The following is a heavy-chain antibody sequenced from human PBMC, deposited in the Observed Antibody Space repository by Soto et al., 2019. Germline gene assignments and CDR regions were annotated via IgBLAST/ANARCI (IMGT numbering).Heavy chain of an antibody. CDR3: ARVLAPYYYGSGSLAFDY. CDR1: GGSISGYY. D-gene: IGHD3-10*01. Sequence: SETLSLTCTVSGGSISGYYWSWIRQPPGKGLEWIVYIYYSGSTNYNPSLKSRVTISVDTSKNQFSLKLSSVTAADTAVYYCARVLAPYYYGSGSLAFDYWGQGTLVTVSS. CDR2: IYYSGST. V-gene: IGHV4-59*01. J-gene: IGHJ4*02.